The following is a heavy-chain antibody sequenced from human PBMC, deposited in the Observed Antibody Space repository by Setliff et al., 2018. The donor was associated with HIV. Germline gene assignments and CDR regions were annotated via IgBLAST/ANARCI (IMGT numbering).Heavy chain of an antibody. CDR3: ARVRPAPGAALDD. J-gene: IGHJ4*02. D-gene: IGHD6-13*01. V-gene: IGHV1-46*04. CDR2: IDPGSGAA. Sequence: GASVKVSCKTSGYNFSPYRIHWVRQAPGQGLEWIGIIDPGSGAATYAQKLQGRITMTRDTSTTTVYMHLNSLTSDDSAVYFCARVRPAPGAALDDWGQGTRVTVS. CDR1: GYNFSPYR.